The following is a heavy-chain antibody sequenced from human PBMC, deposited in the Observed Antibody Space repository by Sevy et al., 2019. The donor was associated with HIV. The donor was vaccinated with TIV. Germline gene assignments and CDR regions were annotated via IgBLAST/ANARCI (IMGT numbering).Heavy chain of an antibody. V-gene: IGHV3-48*01. CDR1: GFTFSSYS. CDR3: ASDLWTYYDFWSGSNWFDP. CDR2: ISSSSSTI. J-gene: IGHJ5*02. Sequence: GGSLRLSCAASGFTFSSYSMNWVRQAPGKGLEWVSYISSSSSTIYYADSVKGRFTISRDNAKNSLYLQMNSLRAEDTAVYYCASDLWTYYDFWSGSNWFDPWGQGTLVTVSS. D-gene: IGHD3-3*01.